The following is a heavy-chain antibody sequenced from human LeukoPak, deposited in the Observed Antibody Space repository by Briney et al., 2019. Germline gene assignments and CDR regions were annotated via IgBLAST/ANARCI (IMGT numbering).Heavy chain of an antibody. Sequence: ASVKVSCKVSGYTLTELSMHWVRQAPGKGLEWMGGFDPEDGETIYAQKVQGRVTMTEDTSTDTAYMELSSLRSEDTAVYYCATYHHNYYGSGNLFWFDPWGQGTLVTVSS. CDR2: FDPEDGET. V-gene: IGHV1-24*01. J-gene: IGHJ5*02. CDR3: ATYHHNYYGSGNLFWFDP. CDR1: GYTLTELS. D-gene: IGHD3-10*01.